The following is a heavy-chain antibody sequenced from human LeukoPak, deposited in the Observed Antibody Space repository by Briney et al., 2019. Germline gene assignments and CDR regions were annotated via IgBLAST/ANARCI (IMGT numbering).Heavy chain of an antibody. V-gene: IGHV4-34*01. D-gene: IGHD2-2*01. CDR3: ARYVPRCFDY. CDR1: GGSFSGYY. J-gene: IGHJ4*02. CDR2: INHSGST. Sequence: SETLSLTCAVYGGSFSGYYWSWIRQPPGKGLEWMGEINHSGSTNYNPSLKSRVTISVDTSKNQFSLKLSSVTAADTAVYYCARYVPRCFDYWGQGTLVTVSS.